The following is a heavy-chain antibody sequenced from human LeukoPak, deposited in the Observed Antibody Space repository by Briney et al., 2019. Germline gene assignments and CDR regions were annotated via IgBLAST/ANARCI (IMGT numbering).Heavy chain of an antibody. J-gene: IGHJ4*02. CDR3: TRGPEVTLFDY. Sequence: ASVKVSCKASGYTFTGYYMHWVRQAPGQGLEWMGWMNPNSGNTGYAQKFQGRVTMTRNTSISTAYMELSSLRSEDTAVYYCTRGPEVTLFDYWGQGTLVTVSS. CDR2: MNPNSGNT. V-gene: IGHV1-8*02. CDR1: GYTFTGYY. D-gene: IGHD2-21*02.